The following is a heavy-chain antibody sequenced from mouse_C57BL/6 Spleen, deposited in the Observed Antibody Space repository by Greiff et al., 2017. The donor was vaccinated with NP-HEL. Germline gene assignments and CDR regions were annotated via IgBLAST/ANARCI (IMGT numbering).Heavy chain of an antibody. J-gene: IGHJ4*01. Sequence: VQLQQSGPELVKPGASVKMSCKASGYTFTDYNMHWVKQSHGKSLEWIGYINPNNGGTSYNQQFKGKATLTVNKSSSTAYMELRSLTSEDSAVYYCARSPTAHYAMDYWGQGTSVTVSS. CDR2: INPNNGGT. V-gene: IGHV1-22*01. CDR1: GYTFTDYN. CDR3: ARSPTAHYAMDY. D-gene: IGHD1-2*01.